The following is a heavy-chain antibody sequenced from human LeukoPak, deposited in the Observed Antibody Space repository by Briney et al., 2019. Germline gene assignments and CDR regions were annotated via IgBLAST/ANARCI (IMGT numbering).Heavy chain of an antibody. CDR2: IYSGGST. D-gene: IGHD3-10*01. J-gene: IGHJ4*02. CDR1: GFTVSSNY. CDR3: ARDLWFGESQSGY. V-gene: IGHV3-66*01. Sequence: PGGSLRLSCAASGFTVSSNYMSWVRQAPGKGLEWVSVIYSGGSTYYADSVKGRFTISRDNSKNTLYLQMNSLRAEDTAVYYCARDLWFGESQSGYWGQGTLVTVSS.